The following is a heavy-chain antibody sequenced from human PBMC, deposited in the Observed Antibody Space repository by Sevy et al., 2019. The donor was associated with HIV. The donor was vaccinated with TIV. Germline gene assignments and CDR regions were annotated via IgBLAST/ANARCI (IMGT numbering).Heavy chain of an antibody. V-gene: IGHV3-53*01. J-gene: IGHJ6*02. CDR2: IHSGGKI. D-gene: IGHD2-15*01. CDR3: AREDIVLGEDNYYGIDV. CDR1: GFTYGTHS. Sequence: GGSLRLSCAASGFTYGTHSMNWVRQAPGKGSEWVSVIHSGGKISYADSVQGRFTISRDNSKNTLYLQMNSLRAEDTAVYYCAREDIVLGEDNYYGIDVWGQGTTVTVSS.